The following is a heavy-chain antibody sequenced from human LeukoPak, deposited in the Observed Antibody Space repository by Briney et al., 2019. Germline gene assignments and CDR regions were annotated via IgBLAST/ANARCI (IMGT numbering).Heavy chain of an antibody. J-gene: IGHJ5*02. V-gene: IGHV1-2*02. D-gene: IGHD3-3*01. CDR2: IIPNNGGT. Sequence: ASVKVSCKASGYTFTGYYIHWVRQTPGQGLEWMGWIIPNNGGTNYAQKFQGRVTMTRDTSISTAYMELNRLRSDDTAVYYCARELTFGVVNKWFDPWGQGTLVTVSS. CDR3: ARELTFGVVNKWFDP. CDR1: GYTFTGYY.